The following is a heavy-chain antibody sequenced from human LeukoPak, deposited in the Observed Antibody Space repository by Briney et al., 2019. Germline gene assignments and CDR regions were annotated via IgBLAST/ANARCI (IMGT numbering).Heavy chain of an antibody. D-gene: IGHD3-16*02. J-gene: IGHJ4*02. Sequence: SETLSLTCTVSGGSISSFYWSWFYWSWIRQPPGKGLEWIGYIYFSGSTNYNPSLKSRVTISVDTSKNQFSLKLSSVTAADTAVYYCARLLTGVIVSFDYWGQGTLVTVSS. CDR1: GGSISSFY. V-gene: IGHV4-59*12. CDR2: IYFSGST. CDR3: ARLLTGVIVSFDY.